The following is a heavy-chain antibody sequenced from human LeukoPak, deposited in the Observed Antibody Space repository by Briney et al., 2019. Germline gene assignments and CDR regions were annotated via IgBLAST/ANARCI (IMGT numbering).Heavy chain of an antibody. Sequence: GASVKVSCKASGYTFTSYAMNWVRQAPGRRLEWMGWINTNTGNPTYAQGFTGRFVFSLDTSVSTAYLQISSLKAEDTAVYYCARGRDYGDYLWAFDIWGQGTMVTVSS. CDR3: ARGRDYGDYLWAFDI. CDR1: GYTFTSYA. CDR2: INTNTGNP. J-gene: IGHJ3*02. D-gene: IGHD4-17*01. V-gene: IGHV7-4-1*02.